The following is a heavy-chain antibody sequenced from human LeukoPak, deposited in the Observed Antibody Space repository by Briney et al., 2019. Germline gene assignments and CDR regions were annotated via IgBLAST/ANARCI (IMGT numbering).Heavy chain of an antibody. V-gene: IGHV3-30*04. D-gene: IGHD6-13*01. CDR1: GFTFSSYA. CDR3: ARGLAAAGTRYFDY. J-gene: IGHJ4*02. Sequence: PGGSLRLSCAASGFTFSSYAMHWVRQAPGKGLEWVAVISYDGSNRYYADSVKGRFTISRDNSKNTLYLQMNSLRAEDTAVYYCARGLAAAGTRYFDYWGQGTLVTVSS. CDR2: ISYDGSNR.